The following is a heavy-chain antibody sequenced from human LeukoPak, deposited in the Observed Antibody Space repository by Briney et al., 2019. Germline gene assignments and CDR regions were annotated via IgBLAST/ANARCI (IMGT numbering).Heavy chain of an antibody. CDR1: GFTFSSYG. J-gene: IGHJ3*02. CDR3: ARDYDILTGYYTNAFDI. CDR2: IRYDGSNK. D-gene: IGHD3-9*01. V-gene: IGHV3-30*02. Sequence: PGGSLRLSCAASGFTFSSYGMHWVRQAPGKGLEWVAFIRYDGSNKYYADSVKGRFTISRDNSKNTLYLQMNSLRAEDTAVYYCARDYDILTGYYTNAFDIWGQGTMVTVSS.